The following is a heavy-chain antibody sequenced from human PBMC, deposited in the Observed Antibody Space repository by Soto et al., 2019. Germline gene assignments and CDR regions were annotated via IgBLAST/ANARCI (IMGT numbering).Heavy chain of an antibody. V-gene: IGHV3-30-3*01. J-gene: IGHJ4*02. D-gene: IGHD5-18*01. Sequence: QVQLVESGGGVVQPGRPLRLSCAASGFTFSSYAMHWVRQAPGKGLEWVAVISYDGSNKYYADSVKGRFTISRDNSKNTLYLQMNSLRAEDTAVYYCARDRVSPWIQLPAYWGQGTLVTVSS. CDR2: ISYDGSNK. CDR3: ARDRVSPWIQLPAY. CDR1: GFTFSSYA.